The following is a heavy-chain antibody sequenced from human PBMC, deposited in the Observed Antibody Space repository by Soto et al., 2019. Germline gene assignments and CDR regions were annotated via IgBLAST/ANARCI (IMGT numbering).Heavy chain of an antibody. D-gene: IGHD6-6*01. CDR2: PNPSDGTT. CDR3: ARGQLVLDS. V-gene: IGHV1-46*01. Sequence: ASVKVSCKATGYPFTSYSFHWVRQAPGQGLELMGMPNPSDGTTTYTQKFQGRVTMTRDTSTSTVYMDLSSLTSEDTAMYYCARGQLVLDSWGQGTLVTVSS. CDR1: GYPFTSYS. J-gene: IGHJ4*02.